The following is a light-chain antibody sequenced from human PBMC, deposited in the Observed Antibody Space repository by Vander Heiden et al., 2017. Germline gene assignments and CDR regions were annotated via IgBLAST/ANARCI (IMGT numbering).Light chain of an antibody. J-gene: IGKJ1*01. V-gene: IGKV3-20*01. Sequence: IVLTQSPGTLSLSPGERATLSCRTSQDVSSTYLAWYQQKPGQPPRLLIYGASSRATGIPDRFSGSGSGTDFTLTITTLEPEDFAVYYCHQYGTSPRTFGQGTKVEIK. CDR1: QDVSSTY. CDR2: GAS. CDR3: HQYGTSPRT.